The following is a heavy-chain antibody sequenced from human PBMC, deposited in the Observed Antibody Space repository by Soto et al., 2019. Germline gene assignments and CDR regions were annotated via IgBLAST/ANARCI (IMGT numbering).Heavy chain of an antibody. D-gene: IGHD2-15*01. CDR2: INPNSGGT. V-gene: IGHV1-2*04. J-gene: IGHJ4*02. Sequence: ASVKVSCKASGYTFTGYYMHWVRQAPGQGLEWTGWINPNSGGTNYAQKFQGWVTMTRDTSISTAYMELSRLRSDDTAVYYCSMRDCSGCSSYSVSYWGQGTLVTISS. CDR3: SMRDCSGCSSYSVSY. CDR1: GYTFTGYY.